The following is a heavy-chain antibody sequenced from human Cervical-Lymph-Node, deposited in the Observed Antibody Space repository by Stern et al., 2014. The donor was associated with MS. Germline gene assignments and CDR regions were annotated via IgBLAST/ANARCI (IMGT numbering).Heavy chain of an antibody. Sequence: QMQLVQSGPGLVTPAETLSLTCTVSNGSLSSYYWSWIRQSPGKGLEWIGYAYYSGNTNYNPSFRSRVTISVDTSKNQFSLNLSSVTAADTAVYFCARGRGSIWGQGTLVTVSS. J-gene: IGHJ4*02. CDR1: NGSLSSYY. CDR3: ARGRGSI. V-gene: IGHV4-59*01. CDR2: AYYSGNT. D-gene: IGHD3-3*01.